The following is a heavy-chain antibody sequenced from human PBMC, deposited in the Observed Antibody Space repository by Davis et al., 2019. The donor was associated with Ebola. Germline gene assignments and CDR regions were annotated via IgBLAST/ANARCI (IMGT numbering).Heavy chain of an antibody. D-gene: IGHD5-18*01. CDR2: IDPSDSYT. J-gene: IGHJ4*02. V-gene: IGHV5-10-1*01. CDR3: ARHARGYSYGGPDY. CDR1: GNSFASHW. Sequence: GESLKISCKDSGNSFASHWIGWVRQMPGKGLEWMGRIDPSDSYTNYSPSFQGHVTISADRSISTAYLQWSSLKASDTAMYYCARHARGYSYGGPDYWGQGTLVTVSS.